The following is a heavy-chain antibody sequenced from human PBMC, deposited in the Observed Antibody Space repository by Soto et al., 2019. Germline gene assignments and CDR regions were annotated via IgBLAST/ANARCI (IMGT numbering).Heavy chain of an antibody. CDR1: GYTFSTYT. V-gene: IGHV1-3*01. J-gene: IGHJ4*02. CDR2: INAANGNT. D-gene: IGHD3-22*01. CDR3: ARVSFETSGYADY. Sequence: ASVKVSCKTSGYTFSTYTMHWVRQAPGQRLEWMGWINAANGNTKYSQNFQGRVTISRDTSASTAYLELSSLRSEDTAVYYCARVSFETSGYADYWGQGTLVTVSS.